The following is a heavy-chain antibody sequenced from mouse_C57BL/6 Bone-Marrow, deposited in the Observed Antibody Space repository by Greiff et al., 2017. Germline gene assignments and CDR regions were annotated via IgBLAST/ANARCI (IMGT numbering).Heavy chain of an antibody. V-gene: IGHV5-4*01. CDR1: GFTFSSYA. CDR2: ISDGGSYT. J-gene: IGHJ3*01. CDR3: AREGITTVPWFAY. Sequence: DVQLQESGGGLVKPGGSLKLSCAASGFTFSSYAMSWVRQTPEKRLEWVATISDGGSYTYYPDNVKGRFTISRDNAKNNLYLQMSHLKSEDTAMYYCAREGITTVPWFAYWGQGTLVTVSA. D-gene: IGHD1-1*01.